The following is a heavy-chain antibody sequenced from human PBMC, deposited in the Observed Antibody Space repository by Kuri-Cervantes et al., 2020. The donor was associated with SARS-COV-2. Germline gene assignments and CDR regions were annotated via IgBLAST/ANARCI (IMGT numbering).Heavy chain of an antibody. D-gene: IGHD3-22*01. CDR1: GFTFSSYA. V-gene: IGHV3-23*01. CDR3: AKWAPSSGYYFKSWFDP. CDR2: ISGSGGST. J-gene: IGHJ5*02. Sequence: GESLKISCAASGFTFSSYAMSWVRQAPGKGLEWVSAISGSGGSTYCADSVKGRFTISRDNSKNTLYLQMNSLRAEDTAVYYCAKWAPSSGYYFKSWFDPWGQGTLVTVSS.